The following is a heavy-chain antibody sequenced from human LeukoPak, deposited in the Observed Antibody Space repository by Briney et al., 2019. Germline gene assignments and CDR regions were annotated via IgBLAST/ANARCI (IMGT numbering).Heavy chain of an antibody. Sequence: ASVKVSCKASGYTFTSYGISWVRQAPGQGLEWMGWISAYNGNTNYAQKLQGRVTMTTDTSTSTAYMELRSLRSDDTAVYYCARFAPGAYYDFWSGYSVYYYYMDVWGKGTTVTVSS. D-gene: IGHD3-3*01. CDR3: ARFAPGAYYDFWSGYSVYYYYMDV. V-gene: IGHV1-18*01. J-gene: IGHJ6*03. CDR2: ISAYNGNT. CDR1: GYTFTSYG.